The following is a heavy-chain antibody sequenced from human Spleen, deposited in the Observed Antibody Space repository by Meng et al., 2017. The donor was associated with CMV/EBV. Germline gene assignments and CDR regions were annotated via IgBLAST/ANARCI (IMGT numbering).Heavy chain of an antibody. CDR1: GYSFTSYW. V-gene: IGHV5-51*01. Sequence: GESLKISCKGSGYSFTSYWIAWVRQMPGQGLEWMGIIYPGDSDTRYSPSFQGQVPISADKSISTASFQWSSRKSSDTPIYFCARQLFSSSNRDYYYGMDVWGQGTKVTVSS. CDR3: ARQLFSSSNRDYYYGMDV. CDR2: IYPGDSDT. J-gene: IGHJ6*02. D-gene: IGHD6-6*01.